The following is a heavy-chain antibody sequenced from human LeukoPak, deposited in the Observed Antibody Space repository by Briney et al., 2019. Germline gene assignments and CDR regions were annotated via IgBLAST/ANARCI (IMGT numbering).Heavy chain of an antibody. V-gene: IGHV3-33*01. D-gene: IGHD4-17*01. CDR1: GFTFSSYG. CDR2: IWYDGSNK. Sequence: QAGGSLRLSCAASGFTFSSYGMHWVRQAPGKGLEWVAVIWYDGSNKYYADSVKGRFTISRDNSKNTLYLQMNSLRVEDTAVYYCARDKPQYGGYGGSHFDYWGQGGLVTVSS. CDR3: ARDKPQYGGYGGSHFDY. J-gene: IGHJ4*02.